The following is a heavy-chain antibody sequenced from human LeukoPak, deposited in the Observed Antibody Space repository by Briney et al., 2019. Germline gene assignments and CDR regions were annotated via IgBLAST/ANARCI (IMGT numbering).Heavy chain of an antibody. CDR3: AKGLSGGGQRGYFDY. D-gene: IGHD4-23*01. V-gene: IGHV3-30*18. J-gene: IGHJ4*02. CDR1: GFIFSTYG. Sequence: GGSLRLSCAASGFIFSTYGIHWVRQAPGKGLEWVAVISNDGSNKYYADSVKGRFTISRDNSKNTLYLQMNSLRAEDTAVYYCAKGLSGGGQRGYFDYWGQGALVTVSS. CDR2: ISNDGSNK.